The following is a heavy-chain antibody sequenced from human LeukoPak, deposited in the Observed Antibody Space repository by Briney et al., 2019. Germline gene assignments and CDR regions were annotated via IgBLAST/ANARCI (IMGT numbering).Heavy chain of an antibody. CDR1: GFTVSSNY. D-gene: IGHD3-22*01. V-gene: IGHV3-9*01. Sequence: PGGSLRLSCAASGFTVSSNYMSWVRQAPGKGLEWVSGISWNSDSIGYVDSVNGRFTISRDNTRNSLYLQMNSLRPEDTALYYCAKDISSSGYDAFDIWGQGTMVTVSS. CDR2: ISWNSDSI. CDR3: AKDISSSGYDAFDI. J-gene: IGHJ3*02.